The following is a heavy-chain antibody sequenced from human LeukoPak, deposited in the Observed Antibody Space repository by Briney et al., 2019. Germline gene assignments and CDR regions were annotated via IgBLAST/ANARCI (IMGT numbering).Heavy chain of an antibody. CDR1: GFTFSSYA. D-gene: IGHD1-26*01. CDR3: AKGTKSSGKVGATAFDY. CDR2: ISGSGGST. V-gene: IGHV3-23*01. Sequence: GGSLRLSCAASGFTFSSYAMSWVRQAPGKGLEWVSAISGSGGSTYYADSVKGRFTISRDNSKNTLYLQMNSLRAEDTAVYYCAKGTKSSGKVGATAFDYWGQGTLVTVSS. J-gene: IGHJ4*02.